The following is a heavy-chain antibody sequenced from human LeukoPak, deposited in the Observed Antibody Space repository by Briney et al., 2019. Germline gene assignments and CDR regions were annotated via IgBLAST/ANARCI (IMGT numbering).Heavy chain of an antibody. J-gene: IGHJ3*02. Sequence: GGSLRLSCAASGXTFSIYTMNWVRQAPGKGREWVSSISSSSTYIYYADSVKGRFTISGDNAKNSLYLQMNSLRAEDTAVYYCARDLHSGEVDIWGQGTMVTVSS. D-gene: IGHD7-27*01. CDR1: GXTFSIYT. CDR2: ISSSSTYI. CDR3: ARDLHSGEVDI. V-gene: IGHV3-21*01.